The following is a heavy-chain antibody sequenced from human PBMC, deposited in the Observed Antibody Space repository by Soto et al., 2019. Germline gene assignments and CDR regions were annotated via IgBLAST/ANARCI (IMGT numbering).Heavy chain of an antibody. J-gene: IGHJ4*02. Sequence: QITLKEAGPTLVKPTQTLTLTCSFSGFSLITSGVGVGWIRQPPGKALEWLALIYWDDDTGYSTSLRNRLTNTXXTSRNQVVLTMTNMDPADTATYYCAHTMAPRIFDSWGQGTLATVSS. CDR3: AHTMAPRIFDS. CDR2: IYWDDDT. CDR1: GFSLITSGVG. V-gene: IGHV2-5*02.